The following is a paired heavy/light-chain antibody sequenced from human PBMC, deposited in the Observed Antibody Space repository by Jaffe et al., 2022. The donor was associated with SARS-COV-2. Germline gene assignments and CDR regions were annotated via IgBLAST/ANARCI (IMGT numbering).Heavy chain of an antibody. CDR1: GGSISSYY. J-gene: IGHJ3*02. CDR2: IYYSGST. D-gene: IGHD1-1*01. V-gene: IGHV4-59*01. Sequence: QVQLQESGPGLVKPSETLSLTCTVSGGSISSYYWSWIRQPPGKGLEWIGYIYYSGSTNYNPSLKSRVTISVDTSKNQFSLKLSSVTAADTAVYYCARAQYPPAVRDDAFDIWGQGTMVTVSS. CDR3: ARAQYPPAVRDDAFDI.
Light chain of an antibody. CDR1: SSDVGGYNY. J-gene: IGLJ1*01. V-gene: IGLV2-11*01. CDR2: DVS. Sequence: QSALTQPRSVSGSPGQSVTISCTGTSSDVGGYNYVSWYQQHPGKAPKLMIYDVSKRPSGVPDRFSGSKSGNTASLTISGLQAEDEADYYCCSYAGSYTIYVFGTGTKVTVL. CDR3: CSYAGSYTIYV.